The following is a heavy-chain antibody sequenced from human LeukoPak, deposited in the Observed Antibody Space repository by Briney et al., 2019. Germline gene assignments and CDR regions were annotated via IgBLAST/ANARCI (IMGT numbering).Heavy chain of an antibody. V-gene: IGHV1-2*02. Sequence: ASVKVSCKASGYTFTGYYMHWVRQAPGPGLAWMGWINPNSGGTNYAQKFQGRVTMTRDTSISTAYMELSRLRSDDTAVYYCARASDYYDFWSGTIWYYFDYWGQGTLVTVSS. CDR1: GYTFTGYY. CDR2: INPNSGGT. D-gene: IGHD3-3*01. J-gene: IGHJ4*02. CDR3: ARASDYYDFWSGTIWYYFDY.